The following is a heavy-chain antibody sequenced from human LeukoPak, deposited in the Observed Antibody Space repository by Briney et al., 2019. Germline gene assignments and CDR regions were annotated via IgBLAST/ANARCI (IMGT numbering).Heavy chain of an antibody. D-gene: IGHD3-10*01. V-gene: IGHV1-8*01. CDR1: GYTFTSYD. J-gene: IGHJ4*02. CDR2: MNPNSGNT. Sequence: ASVKVSCKASGYTFTSYDINWVRQATGQGLEWMGWMNPNSGNTGYAQKFQGRVTMTRNTSISTAYMELSSLRSEDTAVYYCARRIMVRGVIDLGYWGQGTLVTVSS. CDR3: ARRIMVRGVIDLGY.